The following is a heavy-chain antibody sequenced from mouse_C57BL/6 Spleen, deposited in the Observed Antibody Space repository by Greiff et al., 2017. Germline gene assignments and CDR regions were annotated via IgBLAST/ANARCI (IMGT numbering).Heavy chain of an antibody. V-gene: IGHV14-2*01. Sequence: VQLQQSGAELVKPGASVKLSCTASGFNIKDYYMHWVKQRTEQGLEWIGRIDPEDGETKYAPKFQGKATITADTSSNTADLQLSSLTSEDTAFYYCARNYGYDVEGCAYWGQGTLVTVSA. CDR3: ARNYGYDVEGCAY. J-gene: IGHJ3*01. CDR1: GFNIKDYY. CDR2: IDPEDGET. D-gene: IGHD2-2*01.